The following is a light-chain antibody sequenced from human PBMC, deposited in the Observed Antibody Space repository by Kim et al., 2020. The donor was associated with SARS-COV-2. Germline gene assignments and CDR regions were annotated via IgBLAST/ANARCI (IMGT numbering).Light chain of an antibody. Sequence: DIQMTQSPSSLSASVGDRLTITCRASQGIRNYVAWYQQKPGKGPDILIFAASTLHSGVPSRFSGSGSGTDFTLTISSVQPSDVGTYYCQQYNSAPWTFGQGSKVEI. J-gene: IGKJ1*01. CDR2: AAS. V-gene: IGKV1-27*01. CDR3: QQYNSAPWT. CDR1: QGIRNY.